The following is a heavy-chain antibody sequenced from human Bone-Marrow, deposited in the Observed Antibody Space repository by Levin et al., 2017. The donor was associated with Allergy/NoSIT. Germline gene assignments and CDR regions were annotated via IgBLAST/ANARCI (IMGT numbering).Heavy chain of an antibody. Sequence: GESLKISCAASGFTFSDYYMSWIRQAPGKGLEWVSYISSSGSTIYYADSVKGRFTISRDNAKNSLYLQMNSLRAEDTAVYYCARGASVLRFLEWLVHPNDYWGQGTLATVSS. D-gene: IGHD3-3*01. CDR1: GFTFSDYY. CDR3: ARGASVLRFLEWLVHPNDY. CDR2: ISSSGSTI. V-gene: IGHV3-11*01. J-gene: IGHJ4*02.